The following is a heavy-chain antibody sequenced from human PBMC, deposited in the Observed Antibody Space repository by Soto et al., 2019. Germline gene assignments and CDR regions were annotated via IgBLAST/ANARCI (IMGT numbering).Heavy chain of an antibody. Sequence: QEQLVQSGAEVKEPGASLKVSCKASGDIFTTNFIHWVRQAPGQGLEWMGRINPNSGATLYAQKFQGRLTLTTDTSTSTVYLDLNGLKPEDSAVYYCASRVLCDMDVWGQGTTVTVSS. CDR3: ASRVLCDMDV. D-gene: IGHD2-21*01. V-gene: IGHV1-46*01. CDR1: GDIFTTNF. J-gene: IGHJ6*02. CDR2: INPNSGAT.